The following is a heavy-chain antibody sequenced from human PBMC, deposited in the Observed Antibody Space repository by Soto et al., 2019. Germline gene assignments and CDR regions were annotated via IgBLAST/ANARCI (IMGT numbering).Heavy chain of an antibody. D-gene: IGHD6-13*01. CDR1: GGSVSSGSYY. J-gene: IGHJ4*02. V-gene: IGHV4-61*01. CDR2: IYYSGST. CDR3: ARDPSIAAAGGFDY. Sequence: PSETLSLTCTFSGGSVSSGSYYWSWIRQPPGKGLEWIGYIYYSGSTNYNPSLKSRVTISVDTSKNQFSLKLSPVTAADTAVYYCARDPSIAAAGGFDYWGQGTLVTVSS.